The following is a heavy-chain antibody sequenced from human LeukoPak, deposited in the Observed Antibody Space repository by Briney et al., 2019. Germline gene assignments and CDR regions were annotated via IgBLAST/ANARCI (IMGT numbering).Heavy chain of an antibody. CDR2: ISYDGSNK. CDR3: APPKGLAKGAFDI. CDR1: GFTFSSYG. D-gene: IGHD6-19*01. Sequence: GGSLRLSCAASGFTFSSYGMHWVRQAPGKGLEWVAVISYDGSNKYYADSVKGRFTISRDNSKNTLYLQMNSLRAEDTAVYYCAPPKGLAKGAFDIWGQGTMVTVS. J-gene: IGHJ3*02. V-gene: IGHV3-30*03.